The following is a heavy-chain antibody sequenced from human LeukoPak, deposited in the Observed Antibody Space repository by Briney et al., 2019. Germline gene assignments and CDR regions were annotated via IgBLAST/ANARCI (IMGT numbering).Heavy chain of an antibody. D-gene: IGHD3-10*01. Sequence: EASVTVSCTASVYTFTGYYMHWVRQAPGQGLEWMGWVNPNSGGTNYAQKFQGWVTMTRDTSISTAYMELSRLRSDDTAVYYCARDLGGFGELNPYYGMDVWGQGTTVTVSS. J-gene: IGHJ6*02. CDR3: ARDLGGFGELNPYYGMDV. CDR2: VNPNSGGT. V-gene: IGHV1-2*04. CDR1: VYTFTGYY.